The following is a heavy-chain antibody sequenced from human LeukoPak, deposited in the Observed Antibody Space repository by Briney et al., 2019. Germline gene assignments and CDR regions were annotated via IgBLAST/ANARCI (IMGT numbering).Heavy chain of an antibody. CDR3: TRDPRQFDS. J-gene: IGHJ5*01. D-gene: IGHD6-6*01. V-gene: IGHV3-30*02. CDR1: GFTFSTYG. Sequence: GGSLRLSCAASGFTFSTYGMHWVRQAPGKGLEWVSFIRYVGINKYYADSVKGRFTISRDNAKNSLYLQMSSLRVEDTAVYYCTRDPRQFDSCGQGTLVTVSS. CDR2: IRYVGINK.